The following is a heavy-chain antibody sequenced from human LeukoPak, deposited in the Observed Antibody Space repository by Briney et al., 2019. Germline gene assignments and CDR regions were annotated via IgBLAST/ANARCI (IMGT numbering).Heavy chain of an antibody. CDR1: GGPITTYY. V-gene: IGHV4-4*07. CDR2: ISGSGVI. D-gene: IGHD3-10*01. Sequence: SETLSLTCTVSGGPITTYYLSWIRQSAGMGLEWVGRISGSGVITYNPSLKSRVILSLDTSNNHFSLKLISVTAADTAVYYCARDSGTTGEVKFDPWGQGMLVTVSS. CDR3: ARDSGTTGEVKFDP. J-gene: IGHJ5*02.